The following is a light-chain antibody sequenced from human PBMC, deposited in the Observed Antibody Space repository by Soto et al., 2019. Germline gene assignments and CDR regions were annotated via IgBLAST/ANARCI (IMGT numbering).Light chain of an antibody. CDR1: SIDVGGYNY. CDR3: SSFTSSSTWV. V-gene: IGLV2-14*01. Sequence: QSALTQPASVSGSPGQSITISCTGTSIDVGGYNYVSWFQQYPGKAPKLMIYEVSNRPSGVSVRFSGSKSGNTASLTISGLQAEDEADFYCSSFTSSSTWVFGGGTKLTVL. CDR2: EVS. J-gene: IGLJ3*02.